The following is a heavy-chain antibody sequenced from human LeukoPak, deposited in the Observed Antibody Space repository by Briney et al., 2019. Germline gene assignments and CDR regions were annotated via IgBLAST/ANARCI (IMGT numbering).Heavy chain of an antibody. CDR3: ATFDY. Sequence: GGSLRLSCAASGFTFSSYGIHWVRQAPGKGLEWGAVIWYDGSDKYYADSVKGRFTISRDNSKNTLYLQMNSLRVEGTAVYYCATFDYWGQGTLVTVCS. CDR1: GFTFSSYG. CDR2: IWYDGSDK. V-gene: IGHV3-33*01. J-gene: IGHJ4*02.